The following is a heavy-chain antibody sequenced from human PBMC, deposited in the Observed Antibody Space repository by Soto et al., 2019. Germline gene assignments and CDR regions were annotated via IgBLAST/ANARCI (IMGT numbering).Heavy chain of an antibody. CDR3: AILSRRGWFGELLDYYYVMDV. CDR1: GGSISSGDYY. CDR2: IYYSGST. J-gene: IGHJ6*02. V-gene: IGHV4-30-4*01. D-gene: IGHD3-10*01. Sequence: PSETLSLTCTVSGGSISSGDYYWSWIRQPPGKGLEWIGYIYYSGSTYYNPSLKSRVTISVDTSKNQFSLKLSSVTAADTAVYYCAILSRRGWFGELLDYYYVMDVWGQGTTVTVSS.